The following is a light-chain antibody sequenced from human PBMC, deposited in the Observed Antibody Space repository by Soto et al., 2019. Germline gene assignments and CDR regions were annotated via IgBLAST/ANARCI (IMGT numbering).Light chain of an antibody. CDR2: RNN. J-gene: IGLJ2*01. CDR3: AAWDDSLSGVV. Sequence: QSVLTQPPSASGTPGQRVTISCSGSSSNIGSNLIDWYQQLPGTAPKLLIYRNNERPSGVPDRFSGSKSGTSASLAISGLRSEDEADYHCAAWDDSLSGVVFGGGTKLTVL. CDR1: SSNIGSNL. V-gene: IGLV1-47*01.